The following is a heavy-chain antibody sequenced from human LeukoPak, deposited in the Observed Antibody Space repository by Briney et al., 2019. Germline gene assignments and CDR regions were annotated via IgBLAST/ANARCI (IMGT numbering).Heavy chain of an antibody. V-gene: IGHV1-69*13. D-gene: IGHD6-13*01. CDR2: IIPIFGTA. J-gene: IGHJ6*02. Sequence: SVKVSCKASGGTFSSYAISWVRQAPGQGLEWMGGIIPIFGTANYAQKFQGRVTITADESTSTAYMELSSLRSEDTAVYYCARGAHSSSWENYYYYGMDVWGQGTTVTVSS. CDR3: ARGAHSSSWENYYYYGMDV. CDR1: GGTFSSYA.